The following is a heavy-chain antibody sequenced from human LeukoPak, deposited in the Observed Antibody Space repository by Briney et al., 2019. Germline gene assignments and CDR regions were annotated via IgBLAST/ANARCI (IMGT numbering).Heavy chain of an antibody. Sequence: PSETLSFTCAVSGGSISSSSYYWGWIRQPPGKGLEWIGSIYYSGSTFYNPSLKSRVTISVDTSKDQFSLKLSSVTAADTAVYYCARVPYSSSWLVWGQGTLVTVSS. CDR3: ARVPYSSSWLV. J-gene: IGHJ4*02. CDR1: GGSISSSSYY. V-gene: IGHV4-39*07. CDR2: IYYSGST. D-gene: IGHD6-13*01.